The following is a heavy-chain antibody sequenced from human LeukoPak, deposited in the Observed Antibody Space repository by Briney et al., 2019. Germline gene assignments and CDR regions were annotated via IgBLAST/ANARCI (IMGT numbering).Heavy chain of an antibody. J-gene: IGHJ5*02. CDR2: IYPGDSDT. V-gene: IGHV5-51*01. CDR1: GYSFTSYW. CDR3: ARHVSYYDSSGYYYGGWFDP. Sequence: GESLKISCKGSGYSFTSYWIGWVRQMPGKGLEWMGIIYPGDSDTRYSPSFQGQVTISADKSISTAYLQWSRLKASDTAMYYCARHVSYYDSSGYYYGGWFDPWGQGTLVTVSS. D-gene: IGHD3-22*01.